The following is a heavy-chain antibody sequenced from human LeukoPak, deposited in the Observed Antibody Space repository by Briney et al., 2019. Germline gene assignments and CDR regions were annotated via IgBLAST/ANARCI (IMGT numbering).Heavy chain of an antibody. CDR3: ARLGYGTGVAGFVDY. V-gene: IGHV4-39*01. D-gene: IGHD6-19*01. Sequence: PSETLSLTCTVSGCSIRSSSYYWGWIRQPPGKGLEWIGSIYYSGSTYYNPSLKSRVTISVDTSKNQFSLKLSSVTAADTAVYYCARLGYGTGVAGFVDYWGQGTLVTVSS. J-gene: IGHJ4*02. CDR1: GCSIRSSSYY. CDR2: IYYSGST.